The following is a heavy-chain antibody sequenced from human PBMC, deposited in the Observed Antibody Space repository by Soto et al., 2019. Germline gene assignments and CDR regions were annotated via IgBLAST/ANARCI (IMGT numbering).Heavy chain of an antibody. CDR1: GFSLSTSGVG. Sequence: QITLKESGPTLVKPTQTLTLTCTFSGFSLSTSGVGVGWIRQPPGKALEWLGIIYWDDDKRYRPSLKSRLTITKDTPKNHLVLTMTNMDPVDTATYYCAHLPWKQLWPRAPVVYWGQGTPVTVSS. CDR3: AHLPWKQLWPRAPVVY. CDR2: IYWDDDK. D-gene: IGHD5-18*01. J-gene: IGHJ4*02. V-gene: IGHV2-5*02.